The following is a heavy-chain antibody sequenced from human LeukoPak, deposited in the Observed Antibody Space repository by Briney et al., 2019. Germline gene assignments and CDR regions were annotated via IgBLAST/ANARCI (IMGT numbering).Heavy chain of an antibody. CDR3: ARQDCSGGSCLYGVDV. CDR1: GYNFANYW. J-gene: IGHJ6*02. D-gene: IGHD2-15*01. V-gene: IGHV5-51*01. Sequence: GESLKISCKASGYNFANYWIGWVRQMPGIGLEWMGIMYPGDSDTRYSPSFQGQVTISADKSITTVFLQWSSLKASDTAMYYCARQDCSGGSCLYGVDVWGQGTTVTVSS. CDR2: MYPGDSDT.